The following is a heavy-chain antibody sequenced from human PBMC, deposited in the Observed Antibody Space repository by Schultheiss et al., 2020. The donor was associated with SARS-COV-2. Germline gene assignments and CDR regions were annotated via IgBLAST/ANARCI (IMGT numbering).Heavy chain of an antibody. CDR2: IKQDGSEK. CDR1: GFTFSSYA. CDR3: ARVSGYCSSSSCFYYYGLDV. J-gene: IGHJ6*02. D-gene: IGHD2-2*01. V-gene: IGHV3-7*01. Sequence: GGSLRLSCAASGFTFSSYAMSWVRQAPGKGLEWVANIKQDGSEKYYVDSVKGRFTISRDNAKNSLYLQMNSLRDEDTAVYYCARVSGYCSSSSCFYYYGLDVWGLGTTVTVSS.